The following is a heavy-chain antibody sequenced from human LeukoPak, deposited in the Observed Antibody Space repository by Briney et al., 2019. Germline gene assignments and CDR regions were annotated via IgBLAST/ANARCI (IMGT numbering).Heavy chain of an antibody. D-gene: IGHD3-9*01. CDR1: GFTFSSYG. Sequence: GGSLRLSCAASGFTFSSYGMHWVRHAPGKGLEWVAFIRYDGSDKYYADSVKGRFTISRDNAKNSLYLQMNSLRAEDTAVYYCARGASYDILTGSPYYFDYWGQGTLVTVSS. V-gene: IGHV3-30*02. CDR3: ARGASYDILTGSPYYFDY. CDR2: IRYDGSDK. J-gene: IGHJ4*02.